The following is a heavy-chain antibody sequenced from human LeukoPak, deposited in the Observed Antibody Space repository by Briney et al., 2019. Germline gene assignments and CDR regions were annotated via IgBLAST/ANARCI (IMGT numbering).Heavy chain of an antibody. D-gene: IGHD6-25*01. CDR2: IRGSGGST. CDR3: AVFPQRRDAYNSLHRILDY. J-gene: IGHJ4*02. CDR1: GFTFSSYA. V-gene: IGHV3-23*01. Sequence: GGSLRLSCAASGFTFSSYAMSWVRQAPGKGLEWVSAIRGSGGSTYYADSVKGRFTIHRNSYKNTLYLQMTSLRAEDTAVYYCAVFPQRRDAYNSLHRILDYWGQGTLVTVSS.